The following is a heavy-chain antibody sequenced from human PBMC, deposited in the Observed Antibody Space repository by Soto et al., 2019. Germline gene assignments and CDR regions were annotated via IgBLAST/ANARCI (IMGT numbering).Heavy chain of an antibody. CDR2: INSNSRTK. CDR3: ARGNSGIQMWPGDS. CDR1: GFTFSTYA. Sequence: EEQLVESGGGLIQPGGSLRLSCAASGFTFSTYAMNWVRQAPGKGLEWISYINSNSRTKYHADSVQGRFTISRDNTKDSLYLQMNSLRVEDTAVYYCARGNSGIQMWPGDSWGQGTLVIVSS. V-gene: IGHV3-48*01. D-gene: IGHD1-1*01. J-gene: IGHJ4*02.